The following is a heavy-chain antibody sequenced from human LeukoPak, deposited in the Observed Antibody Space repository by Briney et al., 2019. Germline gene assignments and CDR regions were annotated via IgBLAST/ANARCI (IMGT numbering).Heavy chain of an antibody. V-gene: IGHV3-21*01. CDR1: GFTFSSYS. D-gene: IGHD1-26*01. J-gene: IGHJ4*02. CDR3: ARDLGAALSNPIDY. Sequence: PGGSLRLSCAASGFTFSSYSMNWVRQAPGKGLEWVSSISSSSSYIYYADSVKGRFTISRDNAKNSLYLQMNSLRAEDTAVYYCARDLGAALSNPIDYWGQGTLVTVSS. CDR2: ISSSSSYI.